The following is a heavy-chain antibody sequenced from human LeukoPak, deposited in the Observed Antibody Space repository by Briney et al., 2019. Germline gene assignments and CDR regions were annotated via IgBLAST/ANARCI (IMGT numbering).Heavy chain of an antibody. CDR1: GGSFSGYY. J-gene: IGHJ4*02. CDR2: INHSGST. D-gene: IGHD6-13*01. Sequence: SETLSLTCAVYGGSFSGYYWSWIRQPPGKGLEWIGEINHSGSTNYNPPLKSRVTISVDTSKNQFSLKLSSVTAADTAVYYCARGIAAAVYYFDYWGQGTLVTVSS. CDR3: ARGIAAAVYYFDY. V-gene: IGHV4-34*01.